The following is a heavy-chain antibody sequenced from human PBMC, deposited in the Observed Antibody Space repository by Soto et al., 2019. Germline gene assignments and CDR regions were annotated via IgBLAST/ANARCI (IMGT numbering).Heavy chain of an antibody. CDR2: MNPNSGNT. Sequence: ASVKVSCKAFGYTFTSYDINWVRQATGQGLEWMGWMNPNSGNTGYAQKFQGRVAMTRNTSISTAYMELSSLRSEDTAVYYCARRPYCSSTSCLGWFDPWGQGTLVTVSS. J-gene: IGHJ5*02. CDR3: ARRPYCSSTSCLGWFDP. CDR1: GYTFTSYD. D-gene: IGHD2-2*01. V-gene: IGHV1-8*01.